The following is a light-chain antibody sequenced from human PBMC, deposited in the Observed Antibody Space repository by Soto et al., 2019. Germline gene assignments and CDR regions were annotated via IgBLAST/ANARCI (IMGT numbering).Light chain of an antibody. CDR1: SSDVGSYNL. Sequence: QSALTQPASVSGSPGQSITISCTGTSSDVGSYNLVSWYQQHPGKAPKLMIYEVSKRPSGVSNRFSGSKSGNTASLTISGLQAEDEADYYCYSYAGNSKVVFGGGTKLTVL. V-gene: IGLV2-23*02. J-gene: IGLJ2*01. CDR2: EVS. CDR3: YSYAGNSKVV.